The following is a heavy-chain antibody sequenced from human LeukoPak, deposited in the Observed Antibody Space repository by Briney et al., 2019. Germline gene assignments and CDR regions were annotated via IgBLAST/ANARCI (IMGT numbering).Heavy chain of an antibody. Sequence: GGSLRLSCAASGFTFTTYWMHWVRQAPGKGLVWVSHINSDGSITSYADSVKGRFTISRDNAKNTLYLQLNSLRAEDTAVYYCARDAVDTANAVWGQGTTVTVSS. CDR1: GFTFTTYW. V-gene: IGHV3-74*01. CDR2: INSDGSIT. D-gene: IGHD5-18*01. CDR3: ARDAVDTANAV. J-gene: IGHJ6*02.